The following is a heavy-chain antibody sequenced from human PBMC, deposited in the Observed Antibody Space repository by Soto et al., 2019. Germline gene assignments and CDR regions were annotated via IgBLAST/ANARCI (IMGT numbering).Heavy chain of an antibody. D-gene: IGHD5-12*01. CDR3: ARDLEIVATTGQGY. V-gene: IGHV1-69*01. Sequence: QVQLVQSGAEVKKPGSSVKVSCKASGGTFSSYAISWVRQAPGQGLEWMGGIIPIFGTANYAQKFQGRVTITADESTSTDYMELSSLRSEDTAVYYCARDLEIVATTGQGYWGQGTLVTVSS. CDR1: GGTFSSYA. CDR2: IIPIFGTA. J-gene: IGHJ4*02.